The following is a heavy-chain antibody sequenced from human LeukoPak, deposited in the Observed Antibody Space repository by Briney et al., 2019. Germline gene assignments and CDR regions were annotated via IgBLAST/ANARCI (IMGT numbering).Heavy chain of an antibody. J-gene: IGHJ6*03. D-gene: IGHD6-6*01. CDR2: ISSGGHTI. V-gene: IGHV3-48*03. CDR3: ARELAASYMDV. CDR1: GFPFSNYE. Sequence: GGSLRLSCTASGFPFSNYELNWVRQAPGKGLEWVSYISSGGHTIYYSDSVKGRFTISRDNAKTSLYLQMNTLRAEDTAVYYCARELAASYMDVWGKGTTVTVSS.